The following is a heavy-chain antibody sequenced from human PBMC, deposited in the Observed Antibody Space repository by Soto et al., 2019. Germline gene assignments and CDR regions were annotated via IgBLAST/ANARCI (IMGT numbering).Heavy chain of an antibody. J-gene: IGHJ5*02. CDR2: IYHTGTT. CDR3: ARGTPSPLIVRSSRGPWFDP. CDR1: GDSIISIYH. V-gene: IGHV4-38-2*01. D-gene: IGHD2-15*01. Sequence: SETLSLTCAVSGDSIISIYHWVWIRQSPGRGLEWIASIYHTGTTYYTPSLESRVTISVDTSKMQVSLKLSSVTAADTAVYFCARGTPSPLIVRSSRGPWFDPWGQGTLVTVSS.